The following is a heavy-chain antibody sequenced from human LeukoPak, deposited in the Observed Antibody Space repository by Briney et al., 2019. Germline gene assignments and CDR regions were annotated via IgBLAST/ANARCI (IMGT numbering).Heavy chain of an antibody. CDR2: ISFDGTNK. D-gene: IGHD4-17*01. CDR3: ARAPTPMTTVTTLGY. V-gene: IGHV3-30-3*01. CDR1: GFTFSSYT. Sequence: PERSLRLSCAASGFTFSSYTMHWVRQAPGKGLEWVAVISFDGTNKYYADSVKGRFTISRDNSKNTLYLQMNSLRPEDTAVYYCARAPTPMTTVTTLGYWGQGTLVTVSS. J-gene: IGHJ4*02.